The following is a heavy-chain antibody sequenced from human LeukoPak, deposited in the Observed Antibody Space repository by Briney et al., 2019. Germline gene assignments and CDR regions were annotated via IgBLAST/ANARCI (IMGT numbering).Heavy chain of an antibody. Sequence: GGSLRLSCVASGLNFDHSAMHWVRQAPGKGLEWVSLISADGGSTFSADSVKGRFSISRDNSKNSLYLQMNSLRSEDTAMYYCAKESGKFDYWGQGTLVAVSS. V-gene: IGHV3-43*02. CDR2: ISADGGST. CDR3: AKESGKFDY. J-gene: IGHJ4*02. CDR1: GLNFDHSA.